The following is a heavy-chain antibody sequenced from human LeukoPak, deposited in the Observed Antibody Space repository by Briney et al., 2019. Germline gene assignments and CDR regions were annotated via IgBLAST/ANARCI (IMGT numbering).Heavy chain of an antibody. CDR3: ARGTQYCSGGSFDYFDY. D-gene: IGHD2-15*01. J-gene: IGHJ4*02. CDR2: INHSGST. CDR1: GGSFSGYY. V-gene: IGHV4-34*01. Sequence: PSETLSLTCAVYGGSFSGYYWSWIRQPPGKGLEWIGEINHSGSTNYNPSLKSRVTISVDTSKNQFSLKLSSVTAAETAVYYCARGTQYCSGGSFDYFDYWGQGTLVTVSS.